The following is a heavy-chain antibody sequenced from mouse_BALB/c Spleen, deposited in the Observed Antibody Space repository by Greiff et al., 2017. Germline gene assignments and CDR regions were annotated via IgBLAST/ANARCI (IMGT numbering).Heavy chain of an antibody. CDR3: ARQLSGRYAMDY. CDR1: GFTFSSYT. Sequence: EVQVVESGGGLVQPGGSLKLSCAASGFTFSSYTMSWVRQTPEKRLEWVAYISNGGGSTYYPDTVKGRFTISRDNAKNTLYLQMSSLKSEDTAMYYCARQLSGRYAMDYWGQGTSVTVSS. CDR2: ISNGGGST. D-gene: IGHD3-1*01. V-gene: IGHV5-12-2*01. J-gene: IGHJ4*01.